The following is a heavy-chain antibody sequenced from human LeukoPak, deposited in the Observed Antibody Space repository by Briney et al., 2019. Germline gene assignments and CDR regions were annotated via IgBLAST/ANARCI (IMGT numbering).Heavy chain of an antibody. D-gene: IGHD2-2*02. J-gene: IGHJ4*02. Sequence: GGSLRLSCAASGFTFNNYWMHWVRQDPGKGLVWVSRINNDGSSTNYVDSVKGRFTISRDNAKNTLYLQMNSLRAEDTAVYYCAGEEGYCSSTSCYRDYGGNSWSDYWGQGTLVTVSS. CDR1: GFTFNNYW. V-gene: IGHV3-74*01. CDR3: AGEEGYCSSTSCYRDYGGNSWSDY. CDR2: INNDGSST.